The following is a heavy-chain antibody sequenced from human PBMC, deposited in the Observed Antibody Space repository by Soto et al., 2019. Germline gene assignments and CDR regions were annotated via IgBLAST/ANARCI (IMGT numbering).Heavy chain of an antibody. D-gene: IGHD6-13*01. Sequence: GGSLRLSSAASGFTFSSYSMDWVRQAPGKGLEWVSSISSSSSYIYYADSVKGRFTISRDNAKNSLYLQMNSLRAEDTAVYYCAREGYSSSWYAHMDVWGKGTTVTVSS. J-gene: IGHJ6*03. CDR3: AREGYSSSWYAHMDV. V-gene: IGHV3-21*01. CDR2: ISSSSSYI. CDR1: GFTFSSYS.